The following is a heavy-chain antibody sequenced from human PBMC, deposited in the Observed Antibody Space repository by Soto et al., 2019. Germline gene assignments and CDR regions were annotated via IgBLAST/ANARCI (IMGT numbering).Heavy chain of an antibody. CDR1: GYSFTTYW. J-gene: IGHJ6*02. CDR3: ARSDSSSRNYGTDV. Sequence: GESLKISCKGSGYSFTTYWISWVRQMPGKGLEWMGRIDPSDSYTNYSPSFQGHVTIAADKSISTAYLQWSSLKASDTAMYYCARSDSSSRNYGTDVWGQGTTVTVSS. V-gene: IGHV5-10-1*01. D-gene: IGHD6-13*01. CDR2: IDPSDSYT.